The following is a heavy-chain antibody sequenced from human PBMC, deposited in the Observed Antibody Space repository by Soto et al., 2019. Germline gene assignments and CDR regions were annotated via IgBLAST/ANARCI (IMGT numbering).Heavy chain of an antibody. CDR2: IYSSGNP. Sequence: ASETLSLTCTVSGGPISNYYWTWIRQPAGKGLEWIGRIYSSGNPNYNSSLKSRLTMSVDTSKNQFSLKLTSVTAADTAVYYCARQTTFSSSWYDYWGQGTLVTVS. D-gene: IGHD6-13*01. J-gene: IGHJ4*02. V-gene: IGHV4-4*07. CDR3: ARQTTFSSSWYDY. CDR1: GGPISNYY.